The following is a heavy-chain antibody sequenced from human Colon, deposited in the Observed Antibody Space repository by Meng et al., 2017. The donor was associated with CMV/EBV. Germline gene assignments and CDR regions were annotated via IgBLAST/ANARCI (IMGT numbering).Heavy chain of an antibody. Sequence: QVQLVQPGAEVKEPGASVKVSCKTSGYTFSDYHIHWVRQAPGQGLEWMGWINSNSGATDYAQKFQGRFTMTRDTSITTVYMELSSLRSDDTAVYYCARDPSGSRVPFDYWGQGSLVTVSS. D-gene: IGHD1-26*01. CDR1: GYTFSDYH. V-gene: IGHV1-2*02. CDR2: INSNSGAT. CDR3: ARDPSGSRVPFDY. J-gene: IGHJ4*02.